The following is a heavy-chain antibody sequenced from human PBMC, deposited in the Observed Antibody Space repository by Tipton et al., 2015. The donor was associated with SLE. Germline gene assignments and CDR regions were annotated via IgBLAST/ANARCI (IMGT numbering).Heavy chain of an antibody. CDR3: AKGGPGP. V-gene: IGHV3-23*03. CDR2: IYSGGST. Sequence: GSLRLSCAASGFTFSSYAMSWVRQVPGKGLEWVSVIYSGGSTYYADSVKGRFTISRDNSKNTVFLQMNSLRAEDTAVYYCAKGGPGPWGQGTQVTVSS. J-gene: IGHJ5*02. CDR1: GFTFSSYA.